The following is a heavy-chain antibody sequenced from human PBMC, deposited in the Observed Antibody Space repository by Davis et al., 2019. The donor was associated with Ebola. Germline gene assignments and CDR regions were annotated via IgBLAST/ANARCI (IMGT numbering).Heavy chain of an antibody. J-gene: IGHJ4*02. CDR3: ARWVEFGELFFSYYFDY. V-gene: IGHV4-34*01. D-gene: IGHD3-10*01. Sequence: MPSETLSLTCAVYGGSFSGYYWSWIRQPPGKGLEWIGEINHSGSTNYNPSLKSRVTISVDTSKNQFSLKLSSVTAADTAVYYCARWVEFGELFFSYYFDYWGQGTLVTVSS. CDR2: INHSGST. CDR1: GGSFSGYY.